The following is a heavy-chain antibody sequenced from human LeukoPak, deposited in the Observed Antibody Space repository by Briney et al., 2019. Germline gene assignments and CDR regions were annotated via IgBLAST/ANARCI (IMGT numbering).Heavy chain of an antibody. V-gene: IGHV3-30*02. CDR1: ACTFSRYG. D-gene: IGHD4-17*01. CDR3: AKEIWPTVTTPGWTYFDY. J-gene: IGHJ4*02. CDR2: IRYDGSNK. Sequence: GSLRFSCAASACTFSRYGMHWVRQAPGKGLEWVAFIRYDGSNKYYADSVKGRFTISRDNSKNTLYLQMNSLRAEDTAVYYCAKEIWPTVTTPGWTYFDYWGQGALVTVSS.